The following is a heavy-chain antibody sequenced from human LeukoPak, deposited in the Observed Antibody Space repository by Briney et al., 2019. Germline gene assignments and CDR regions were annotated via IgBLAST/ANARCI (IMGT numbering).Heavy chain of an antibody. V-gene: IGHV3-21*01. CDR1: GFTFSSYS. CDR3: ARGPDYHNFAGDFDY. Sequence: GGSLRLSCAASGFTFSSYSMNWVRQAPGKGLEWVSSISSSSSYIYYADSVKGRFTISRDNAKNSLYLQMNSLRAEDTAVYYCARGPDYHNFAGDFDYLGQGTLVTGSS. J-gene: IGHJ4*02. D-gene: IGHD3-9*01. CDR2: ISSSSSYI.